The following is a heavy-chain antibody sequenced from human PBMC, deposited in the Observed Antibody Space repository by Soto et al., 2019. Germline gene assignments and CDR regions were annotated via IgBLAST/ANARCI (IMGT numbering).Heavy chain of an antibody. J-gene: IGHJ4*02. CDR1: GYTFTSYG. CDR3: ARDRRGTAATIDY. Sequence: QVQLVQSGAEVKKPGASVKVSCKASGYTFTSYGISWVRQAPGQGLEWMGWISAYNGNTNYAQKLQGRVTMTTDIXTSTADMELRSLRSDDTAVYYCARDRRGTAATIDYWGQGTLVTVSS. CDR2: ISAYNGNT. V-gene: IGHV1-18*01. D-gene: IGHD6-13*01.